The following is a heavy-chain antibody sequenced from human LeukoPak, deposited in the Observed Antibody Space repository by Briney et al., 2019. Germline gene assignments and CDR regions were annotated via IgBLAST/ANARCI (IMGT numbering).Heavy chain of an antibody. V-gene: IGHV1-8*01. D-gene: IGHD2-2*01. J-gene: IGHJ4*02. CDR1: GYTFTSYD. Sequence: ASVKVSCKASGYTFTSYDINWVRQATGQGLEWMGWMNPNSGNTGYAQKFQGRVTMTRNTSISTAYMELSSLRAEDTAVYYCAKDKRNDCSSTSYYVPELDYWGQGTLVTVSS. CDR2: MNPNSGNT. CDR3: AKDKRNDCSSTSYYVPELDY.